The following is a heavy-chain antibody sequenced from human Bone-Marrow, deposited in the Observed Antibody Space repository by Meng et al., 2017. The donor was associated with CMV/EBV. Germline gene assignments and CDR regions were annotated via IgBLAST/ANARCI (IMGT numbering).Heavy chain of an antibody. J-gene: IGHJ6*02. V-gene: IGHV3-30*02. CDR3: AKETTDVDSGMDV. D-gene: IGHD4-17*01. CDR1: GFTLNNYG. Sequence: GESLKISCVTSGFTLNNYGMHWVRQAPGKGLEWVAFMRYDGSVEYYADSVKGRFIMSREYSRNLVYLHMNTLRPEDTAVYYCAKETTDVDSGMDVWGQGTTVTVAS. CDR2: MRYDGSVE.